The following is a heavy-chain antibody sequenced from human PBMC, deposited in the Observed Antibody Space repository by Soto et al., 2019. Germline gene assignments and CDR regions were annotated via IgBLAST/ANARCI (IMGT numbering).Heavy chain of an antibody. Sequence: QVQLQQWGAGLLKPSETLSLTCAVSGASINTYYWTWIRQPPGKGLEWIGEINDSGSAKYNPSLKSRVTISVDTSKNQFTLRLSSVTATDTAVYHCAGLHGFYWYMDVWGKGTTVSVSS. CDR1: GASINTYY. D-gene: IGHD5-12*01. V-gene: IGHV4-34*01. J-gene: IGHJ6*03. CDR3: AGLHGFYWYMDV. CDR2: INDSGSA.